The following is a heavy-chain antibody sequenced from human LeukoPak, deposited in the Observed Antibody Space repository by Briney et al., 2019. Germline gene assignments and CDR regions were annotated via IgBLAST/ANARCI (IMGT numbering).Heavy chain of an antibody. V-gene: IGHV3-23*01. CDR1: GFTFSSYG. Sequence: QPGGTLRLSCAASGFTFSSYGMSWVRQAPGKGLEWVSAISGSGGSTYYADSVKGRSTISRDTSKNTLWLQMNSLRVDDTALYYCAKSLGGDYGSGSYYVVFDSWGQGTLVTVSS. CDR3: AKSLGGDYGSGSYYVVFDS. CDR2: ISGSGGST. J-gene: IGHJ4*02. D-gene: IGHD3-10*01.